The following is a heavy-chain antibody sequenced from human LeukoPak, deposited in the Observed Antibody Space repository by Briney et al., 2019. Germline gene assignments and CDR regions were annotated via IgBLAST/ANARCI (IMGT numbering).Heavy chain of an antibody. D-gene: IGHD3-16*01. CDR2: IYDSGST. V-gene: IGHV4-59*01. CDR1: GGSISRYY. Sequence: SETLSLTCTVSGGSISRYYWSWIRQPPGKGLEWIGHIYDSGSTTYNPSLKSRVTMSVDTTKNQFSLRLSSVTAADTAVYYCARGRIGGPKAPFDYWGQGTLVTVSS. J-gene: IGHJ4*02. CDR3: ARGRIGGPKAPFDY.